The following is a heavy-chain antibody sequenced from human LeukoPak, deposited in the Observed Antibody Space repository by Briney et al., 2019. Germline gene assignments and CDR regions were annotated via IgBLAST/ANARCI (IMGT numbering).Heavy chain of an antibody. CDR1: GYNFISCW. D-gene: IGHD3-22*01. J-gene: IGHJ4*02. V-gene: IGHV5-51*01. CDR2: IYPADSDT. Sequence: GESLKVSCKGSGYNFISCWIGWVRQMPGKGLEWMGIIYPADSDTTYSPSFQGQVTISADKSISTAYLQWSSLKASDTAIYYCARQFGYFDSSGLFDYWGQGTLVTVSS. CDR3: ARQFGYFDSSGLFDY.